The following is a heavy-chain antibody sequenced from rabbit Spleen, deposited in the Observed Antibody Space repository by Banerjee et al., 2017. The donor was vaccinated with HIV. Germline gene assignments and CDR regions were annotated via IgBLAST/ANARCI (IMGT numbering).Heavy chain of an antibody. Sequence: QSLEESGGDLVKPGASLTLTCTASGFSLSSGYYMCWVRQAPGKGLEWIGCMYPDGVGSTAYATWVRGRFTISKTSSTTVTLQMTRLTAADTATYFCATDTYGVGAFDLWGPGTLVTVS. CDR1: GFSLSSGYY. V-gene: IGHV1S40*01. D-gene: IGHD6-1*01. CDR3: ATDTYGVGAFDL. J-gene: IGHJ4*01. CDR2: MYPDGVGST.